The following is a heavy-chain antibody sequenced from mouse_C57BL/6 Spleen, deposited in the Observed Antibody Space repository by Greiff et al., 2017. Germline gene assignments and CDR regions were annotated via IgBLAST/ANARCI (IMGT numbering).Heavy chain of an antibody. CDR2: INPGSGGT. CDR3: SRECFYYGNNYYAMDY. D-gene: IGHD2-1*01. CDR1: GYAFPNYL. Sequence: QVQLQQSGAELVRPGTSVKVSCTASGYAFPNYLIEWVKQRPGQGLEWIGVINPGSGGTNYNEKFKGKATLTADKSSSTAYMQISSLTSEDSAVYFCSRECFYYGNNYYAMDYWGQGTSVTVSS. V-gene: IGHV1-54*01. J-gene: IGHJ4*01.